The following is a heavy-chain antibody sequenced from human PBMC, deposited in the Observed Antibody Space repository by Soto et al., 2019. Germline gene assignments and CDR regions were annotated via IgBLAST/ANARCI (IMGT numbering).Heavy chain of an antibody. CDR3: VRQGLGNLHGRVDV. V-gene: IGHV4-59*08. Sequence: QVQLQQSGPGLVKPSETLSLTCSVSSGPTSSHNWGWIRQTPGRGLEWIGYVYSTGGTSYNPSLPPLVPISAATPTNRISLALTSVNAADTAVYYCVRQGLGNLHGRVDVWGQGTTVRVSS. CDR1: SGPTSSHN. CDR2: VYSTGGT. D-gene: IGHD1-1*01. J-gene: IGHJ6*02.